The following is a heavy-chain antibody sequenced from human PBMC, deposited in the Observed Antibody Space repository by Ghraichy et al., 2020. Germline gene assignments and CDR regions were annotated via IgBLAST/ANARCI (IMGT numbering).Heavy chain of an antibody. D-gene: IGHD3-22*01. CDR2: IDWDDDK. V-gene: IGHV2-70*01. J-gene: IGHJ6*02. Sequence: SGPTLVKPTQTLTLTCTFSGFSLSTSGMCVSWIRQPPGKALEWLALIDWDDDKCYSTSLKTRLTISKDTSKNQVVLTMTNMDPVDTATYYCARMLLNSSGYYHYYYYGMDVWGQGTTVTVSS. CDR1: GFSLSTSGMC. CDR3: ARMLLNSSGYYHYYYYGMDV.